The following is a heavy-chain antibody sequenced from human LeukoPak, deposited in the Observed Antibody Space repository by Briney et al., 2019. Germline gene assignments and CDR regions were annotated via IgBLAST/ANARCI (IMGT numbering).Heavy chain of an antibody. D-gene: IGHD6-19*01. CDR1: GGSISSYY. CDR3: ARRIAVAGFDY. J-gene: IGHJ4*02. V-gene: IGHV4-59*12. Sequence: SETLSLTCTVSGGSISSYYWSWIRQPPGKGLEWIGYIYYSGSTNYNPSLKSRVTISVDTSKNQFSLKLSSVTAADTAVYYCARRIAVAGFDYWGQGTLVTVSS. CDR2: IYYSGST.